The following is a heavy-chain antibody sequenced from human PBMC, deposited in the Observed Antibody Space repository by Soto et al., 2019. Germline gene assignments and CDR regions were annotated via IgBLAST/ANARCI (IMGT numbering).Heavy chain of an antibody. CDR3: ARDLAPSGWYYDSSGFDY. D-gene: IGHD3-22*01. Sequence: HPGGSLRLSCAASGFTFSSYAMHWVRQAPGKGLEWVAVISYDGSNKYYADSVKGRFTISRDNSKNTLYLQMNSLRAEDTAVYYCARDLAPSGWYYDSSGFDYWGQGTLVTVSS. J-gene: IGHJ4*02. V-gene: IGHV3-30-3*01. CDR1: GFTFSSYA. CDR2: ISYDGSNK.